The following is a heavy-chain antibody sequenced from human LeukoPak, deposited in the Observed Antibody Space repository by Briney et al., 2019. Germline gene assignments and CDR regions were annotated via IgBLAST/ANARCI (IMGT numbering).Heavy chain of an antibody. CDR3: ARSIPVRYDILDP. D-gene: IGHD3-9*01. J-gene: IGHJ5*02. CDR2: INPNSGGT. Sequence: RASVKVSCKASGYTFTSYYMHWVRQAPGQGLEWMGWINPNSGGTNYAQKFQGRVTMTRDTSISTAYMELSRLRSDDTAVYYCARSIPVRYDILDPWGQGTLVTVSS. CDR1: GYTFTSYY. V-gene: IGHV1-2*02.